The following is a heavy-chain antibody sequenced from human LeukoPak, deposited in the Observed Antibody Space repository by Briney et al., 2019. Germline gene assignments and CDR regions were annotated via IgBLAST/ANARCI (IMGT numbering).Heavy chain of an antibody. D-gene: IGHD6-19*01. V-gene: IGHV1-18*01. CDR2: ISAYNGNT. CDR1: GYTFTSYG. J-gene: IGHJ4*02. Sequence: ASVKVSCKASGYTFTSYGITWVRQAPGQGLEWMGWISAYNGNTNYAQKLQGRVTMTTDTSTSTAYMELRSLSSDDTAAYSCARLDLSGSDYWGQGTLVTVSS. CDR3: ARLDLSGSDY.